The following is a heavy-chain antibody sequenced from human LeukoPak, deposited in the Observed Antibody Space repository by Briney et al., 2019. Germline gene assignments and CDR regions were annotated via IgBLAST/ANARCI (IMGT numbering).Heavy chain of an antibody. CDR1: GFTFSSYG. V-gene: IGHV3-30*02. CDR3: ARGGYGSNYYYYYYMDV. J-gene: IGHJ6*03. D-gene: IGHD3-10*01. CDR2: IRYDGSNK. Sequence: GGSLRLSCAASGFTFSSYGMHWVRQAPGKGLEWVAFIRYDGSNKYYADSVKGRFTISRDNSKNTLYLQMNSLRTEDTAAYYCARGGYGSNYYYYYYMDVWGKGTTVTVSS.